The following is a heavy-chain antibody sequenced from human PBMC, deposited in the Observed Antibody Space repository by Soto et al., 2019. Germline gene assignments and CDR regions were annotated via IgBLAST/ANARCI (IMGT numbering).Heavy chain of an antibody. V-gene: IGHV3-9*01. CDR2: ISWNSGSI. CDR1: GFTFDDYA. D-gene: IGHD2-15*01. J-gene: IGHJ3*02. Sequence: EVQLVESGGGLVQPGRSLRLSCAASGFTFDDYAMHWVRQAPGKGLEWVSGISWNSGSIGYADSVKGRFTISRDNAKNSLYLQMNSLRAEDTALYYCAKVPTIGAFDIWGQGTMVTVSS. CDR3: AKVPTIGAFDI.